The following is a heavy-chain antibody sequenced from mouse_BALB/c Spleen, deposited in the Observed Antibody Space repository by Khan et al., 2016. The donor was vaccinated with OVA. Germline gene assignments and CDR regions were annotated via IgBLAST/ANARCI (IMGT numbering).Heavy chain of an antibody. V-gene: IGHV5-17*02. D-gene: IGHD2-1*01. CDR2: ISSGSSTI. J-gene: IGHJ1*01. CDR1: GFTFSSFG. Sequence: DVQLVESGGGLVQPGGSRKLSCAASGFTFSSFGMHWVRQAPKKGLEWVAYISSGSSTIYYVDTVKGRFTISRDNPKNTLFLQMTSLRSEDTAMXYCARSVGNFHWYFDVWGAGTSVTVSS. CDR3: ARSVGNFHWYFDV.